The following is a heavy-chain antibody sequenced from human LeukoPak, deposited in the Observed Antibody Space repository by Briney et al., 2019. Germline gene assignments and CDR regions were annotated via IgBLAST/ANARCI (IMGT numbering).Heavy chain of an antibody. CDR1: GFTFSGFA. Sequence: PGGSLRLSCAASGFTFSGFAMSWVRRTPGKGLEWVSGISGSGDNTLYADSVKGRFTVSRDNSKNTLYLEMNSLRTEDTAVYYCAIDSPSFPPQIDYWGQGILVTVSS. CDR3: AIDSPSFPPQIDY. J-gene: IGHJ4*02. CDR2: ISGSGDNT. V-gene: IGHV3-23*01.